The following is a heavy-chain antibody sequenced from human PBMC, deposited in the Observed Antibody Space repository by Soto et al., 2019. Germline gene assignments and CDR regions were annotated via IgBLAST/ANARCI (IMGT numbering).Heavy chain of an antibody. J-gene: IGHJ4*02. CDR3: ARARVYATGPLDF. CDR2: ISNDGSHE. D-gene: IGHD6-13*01. V-gene: IGHV3-30*03. CDR1: GFSFRTYG. Sequence: GGSLRLSCEASGFSFRTYGMHWVRQAPGKGLEWVAVISNDGSHEYYTDSMKGRVTISRDNAKNSLFLDMNSLTGEDTAVYYCARARVYATGPLDFWGQGTLVTVSS.